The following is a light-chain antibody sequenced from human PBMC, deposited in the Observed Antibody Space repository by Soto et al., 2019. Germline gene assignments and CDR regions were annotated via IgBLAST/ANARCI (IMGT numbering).Light chain of an antibody. Sequence: EIQMTQSPSSLSASVGYRVTITWRSSQSISSYLNWYQQKPGKAPKLLIYAASSLQSGVPSRFSGSGSGTDFTLTISSLQPEDFATYYCQQGYSTTPITFGQGTRLE. CDR3: QQGYSTTPIT. J-gene: IGKJ5*01. V-gene: IGKV1-39*01. CDR1: QSISSY. CDR2: AAS.